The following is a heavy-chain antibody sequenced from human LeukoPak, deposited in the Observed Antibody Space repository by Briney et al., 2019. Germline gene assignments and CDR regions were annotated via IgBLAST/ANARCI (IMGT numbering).Heavy chain of an antibody. Sequence: GGSLRLSCEASGFSFSSYWMSWVRQAPGKGLEWVASIKQDGNEKYYVDSVKGRFTISRDNAKNSLYLQMNSLRVEDTAVYYCARVARNIAAAGTHYYYYMDVWGKGTTVTVSS. CDR1: GFSFSSYW. CDR2: IKQDGNEK. V-gene: IGHV3-7*01. D-gene: IGHD6-13*01. J-gene: IGHJ6*03. CDR3: ARVARNIAAAGTHYYYYMDV.